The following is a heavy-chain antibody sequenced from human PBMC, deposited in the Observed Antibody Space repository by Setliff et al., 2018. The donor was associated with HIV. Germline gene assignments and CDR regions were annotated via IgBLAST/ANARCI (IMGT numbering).Heavy chain of an antibody. D-gene: IGHD5-18*01. CDR1: GFTFSSYA. V-gene: IGHV3-23*01. CDR3: AKDRRLPISLGLFDY. CDR2: ISGSGGST. Sequence: LRLSCAASGFTFSSYAMSWVRQAPGKGLEWVSAISGSGGSTYYADSVKGRFTISRDNSKNTLYLQMNSLRAEDTAVYYCAKDRRLPISLGLFDYWGQGTLVTVSS. J-gene: IGHJ4*02.